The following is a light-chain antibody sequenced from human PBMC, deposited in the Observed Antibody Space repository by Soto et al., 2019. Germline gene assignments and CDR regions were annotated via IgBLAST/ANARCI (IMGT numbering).Light chain of an antibody. J-gene: IGKJ1*01. V-gene: IGKV3-20*01. CDR2: GAS. Sequence: EIVLTQSPGTLSLSPGYRATLSCRASQSIGSTYLAWYQQKPGQAPRLVSYGASLRATGIPDRFSVSGSGTDFTRTSNRLEPEDCAVFYCQKYATSPPTFGQGTKVDI. CDR3: QKYATSPPT. CDR1: QSIGSTY.